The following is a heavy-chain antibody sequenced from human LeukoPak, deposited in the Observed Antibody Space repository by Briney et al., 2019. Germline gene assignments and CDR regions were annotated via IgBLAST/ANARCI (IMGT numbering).Heavy chain of an antibody. CDR2: INPNSGGT. J-gene: IGHJ4*02. V-gene: IGHV1-2*02. CDR3: AREDILTGYLDY. Sequence: GASVKVSCNASGYTFTGYYMHWVRQAPGQGLEWMGWINPNSGGTNYAQKFQGRVTMTRDTSISTAYMELSRLRSDDTAVYYCAREDILTGYLDYWGQGTLVTVSS. D-gene: IGHD3-9*01. CDR1: GYTFTGYY.